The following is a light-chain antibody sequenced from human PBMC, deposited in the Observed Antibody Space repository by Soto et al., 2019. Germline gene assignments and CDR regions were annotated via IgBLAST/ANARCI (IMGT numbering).Light chain of an antibody. J-gene: IGLJ1*01. CDR2: DDK. CDR3: QVCERFSDHNFV. Sequence: LTQPPSVSVSPGQTASITCGGDNIGTKSVHWYQQRPGQAPVLVVYDDKKRPSGIPERFSGSNSGNTATLTISRVETGDEADYYCQVCERFSDHNFVLGDGTKVTVL. V-gene: IGLV3-21*02. CDR1: NIGTKS.